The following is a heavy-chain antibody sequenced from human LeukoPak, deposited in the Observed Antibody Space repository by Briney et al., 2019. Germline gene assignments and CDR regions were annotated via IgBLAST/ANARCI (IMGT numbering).Heavy chain of an antibody. J-gene: IGHJ4*02. Sequence: SVTLDLNSTVSGGSISRYYWGWMQKPPPKRPKWIGYIFYSGSTNYNPSLKSRVTISVDTSKNQFSLKLTSVTAADTAVYYCARGGTNRAFDYWGQGTLVTVSS. CDR2: IFYSGST. CDR1: GGSISRYY. V-gene: IGHV4-59*01. D-gene: IGHD1-14*01. CDR3: ARGGTNRAFDY.